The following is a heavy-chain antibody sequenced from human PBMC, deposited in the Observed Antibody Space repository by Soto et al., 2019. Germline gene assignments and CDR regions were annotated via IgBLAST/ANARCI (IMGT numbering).Heavy chain of an antibody. CDR3: ARWEYFNGYEDKNWFGP. Sequence: ASVKVSCKASGYNFVSYGITWVRQAPGQGLEWMGWISPNNGNTDYAPKLQGRATVTRDTSTSTAYMELRSLGSDDTAVYYCARWEYFNGYEDKNWFGPWGQGTLVTVSS. V-gene: IGHV1-18*01. J-gene: IGHJ5*02. CDR2: ISPNNGNT. D-gene: IGHD5-12*01. CDR1: GYNFVSYG.